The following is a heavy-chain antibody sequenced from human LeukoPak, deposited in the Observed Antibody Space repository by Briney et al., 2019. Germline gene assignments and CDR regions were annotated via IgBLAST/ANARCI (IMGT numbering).Heavy chain of an antibody. CDR1: GGSFSGYY. Sequence: ETLSLTCAVYGGSFSGYYWSWLRQAPGKGLEWVGEINHSGCTNYHPSLTSGATISVDTSNNQSFLKLSSVTAAGTAVYYCARIYGTGSYYIHYFDYWGQGTLVTVSS. V-gene: IGHV4-34*01. D-gene: IGHD3-10*01. J-gene: IGHJ4*02. CDR3: ARIYGTGSYYIHYFDY. CDR2: INHSGCT.